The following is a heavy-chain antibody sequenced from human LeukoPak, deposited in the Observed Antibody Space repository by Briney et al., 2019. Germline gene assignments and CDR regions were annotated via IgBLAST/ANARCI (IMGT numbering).Heavy chain of an antibody. CDR1: GYTFTGYY. V-gene: IGHV1-2*02. D-gene: IGHD7-27*01. Sequence: ASVKVSCKASGYTFTGYYMHWVRQAPGQGLEWMGWINPDSGGTSYAQKFQGRVTMTKDTSISSAYMELSRLRSDDTAVYHCARNSESNWADYWGQGTLVTVSS. J-gene: IGHJ4*02. CDR3: ARNSESNWADY. CDR2: INPDSGGT.